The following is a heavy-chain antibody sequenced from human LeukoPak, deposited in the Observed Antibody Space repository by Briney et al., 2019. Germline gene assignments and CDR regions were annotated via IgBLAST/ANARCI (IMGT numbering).Heavy chain of an antibody. D-gene: IGHD3-10*01. CDR2: ISLSGST. Sequence: PSGTLSLTCAVSGDSISSSNWWTWVRQPPGKGLEWIGEISLSGSTNYNPSLKSRVTISLDKSNNQFSLKLSSVTAADTAVYYCARAIWFGEKRWFDPWGQGTQVTVSP. CDR1: GDSISSSNW. V-gene: IGHV4-4*02. J-gene: IGHJ5*02. CDR3: ARAIWFGEKRWFDP.